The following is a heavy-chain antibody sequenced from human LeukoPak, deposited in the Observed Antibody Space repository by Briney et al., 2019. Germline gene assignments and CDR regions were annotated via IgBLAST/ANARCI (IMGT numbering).Heavy chain of an antibody. J-gene: IGHJ4*02. V-gene: IGHV4-34*01. CDR3: ASSDGPADYYDSSGYCDY. D-gene: IGHD3-22*01. CDR2: INHSGST. CDR1: GGSFSGYY. Sequence: SETLSLTCAVYGGSFSGYYWSWIRQPPGEGLEWIGEINHSGSTNYNPSLKSRVTISVDTSKNQFSLKLSSVTAADTAVYYCASSDGPADYYDSSGYCDYWGQGTLVTVSS.